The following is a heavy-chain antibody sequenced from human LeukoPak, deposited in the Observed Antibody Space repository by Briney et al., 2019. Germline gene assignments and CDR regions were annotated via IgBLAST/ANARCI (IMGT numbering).Heavy chain of an antibody. CDR1: GGSISSSSYY. V-gene: IGHV4-39*01. J-gene: IGHJ4*02. CDR2: IYYSGST. CDR3: ANSANYGGNSGYFDY. Sequence: SETLSLTCTVSGGSISSSSYYWGWIRERPGKELEWIGSIYYSGSTYYNPSLKSRVTISVDTSKNQFSLKLSSVTAADTAVYYCANSANYGGNSGYFDYWAQGTLVTVSS. D-gene: IGHD4-23*01.